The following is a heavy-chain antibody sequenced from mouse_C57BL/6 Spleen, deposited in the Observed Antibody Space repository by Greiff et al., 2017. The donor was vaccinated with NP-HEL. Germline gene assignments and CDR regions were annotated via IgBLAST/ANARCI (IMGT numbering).Heavy chain of an antibody. D-gene: IGHD1-3*01. CDR2: IYPGDGDT. Sequence: QVQLQQSGAELVKPGASVKISCKASGYAFSSYWMNWVKQRPGKGLEWIGQIYPGDGDTNYNGKFKGKATLTADTSSSTAYMQLSSLTSEDSAVYFCARGGVGRYFDYWGQGTTLTVSS. J-gene: IGHJ2*01. CDR3: ARGGVGRYFDY. V-gene: IGHV1-80*01. CDR1: GYAFSSYW.